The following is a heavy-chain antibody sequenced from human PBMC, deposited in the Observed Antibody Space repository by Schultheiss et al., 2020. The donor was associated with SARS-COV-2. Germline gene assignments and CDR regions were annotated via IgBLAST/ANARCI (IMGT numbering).Heavy chain of an antibody. D-gene: IGHD6-19*01. V-gene: IGHV3-11*04. Sequence: GESLKISCAASGFTFSDHYMTWIRQAPGKGLEWVSYISSSGSTIYYADSVKGRFTISRDNAKNSLYLQMNSLRAEDTAVYYCAGGGRGWVKDAFDIWGQGTMVTVSS. J-gene: IGHJ3*02. CDR1: GFTFSDHY. CDR2: ISSSGSTI. CDR3: AGGGRGWVKDAFDI.